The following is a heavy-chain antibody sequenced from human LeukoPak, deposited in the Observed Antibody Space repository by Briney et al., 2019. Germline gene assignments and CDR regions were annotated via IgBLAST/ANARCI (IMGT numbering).Heavy chain of an antibody. CDR3: ARTFSSSWGELGY. V-gene: IGHV3-74*01. Sequence: PGGSLRLSCAVSGFTFSSYWMHWVRQAPGKGLVWVSRINSDGSSTIYADSVKGRFTISRDNSKNSLYLQMNSLTVDDTALYYCARTFSSSWGELGYWGQGTLVTVSS. J-gene: IGHJ4*02. D-gene: IGHD6-13*01. CDR2: INSDGSST. CDR1: GFTFSSYW.